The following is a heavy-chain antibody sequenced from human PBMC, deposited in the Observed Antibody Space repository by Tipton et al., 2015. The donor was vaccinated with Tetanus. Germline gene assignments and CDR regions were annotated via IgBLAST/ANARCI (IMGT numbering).Heavy chain of an antibody. CDR1: GFTFNTYS. CDR2: INGDSTSI. D-gene: IGHD2-15*01. J-gene: IGHJ6*02. CDR3: ARCSGGACYRGNHYYYGMDV. V-gene: IGHV3-21*01. Sequence: SLRLSCAASGFTFNTYSMNWVRRAPGKGLEWVSAINGDSTSIYYADSVKGRFTISRDNAKNSLYLQMNSLRAEDTAVYYCARCSGGACYRGNHYYYGMDVWGQGPRSPSP.